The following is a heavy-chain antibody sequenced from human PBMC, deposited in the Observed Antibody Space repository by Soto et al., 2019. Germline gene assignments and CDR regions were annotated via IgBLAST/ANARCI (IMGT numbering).Heavy chain of an antibody. Sequence: QVQLVQSGAEVKKPGSSVKVSCKASGGTFSSYANSWVRQAPGQGLEWMGGIIPISGTANYAQKFQGRVTITADESTITAYMELSSLRSEDTAVYYCARSQGSSTSLEIYYYYYYGMDVWGQGPTVTVSS. CDR1: GGTFSSYA. CDR3: ARSQGSSTSLEIYYYYYYGMDV. V-gene: IGHV1-69*01. CDR2: IIPISGTA. D-gene: IGHD2-2*01. J-gene: IGHJ6*02.